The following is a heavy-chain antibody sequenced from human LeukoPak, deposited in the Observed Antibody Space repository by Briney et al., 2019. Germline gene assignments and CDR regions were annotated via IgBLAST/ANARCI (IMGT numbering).Heavy chain of an antibody. D-gene: IGHD5-24*01. J-gene: IGHJ4*02. CDR1: GFTFSTYS. V-gene: IGHV3-23*01. Sequence: GGSLRLSCAASGFTFSTYSMSWVRQAPGKGLEGVSVITASGGTTFYADSVKGRFTISRDNSNNTLYLRMNSLRAEDTAVYYCAGSAATKSRTDYWGQGTLVTVSS. CDR3: AGSAATKSRTDY. CDR2: ITASGGTT.